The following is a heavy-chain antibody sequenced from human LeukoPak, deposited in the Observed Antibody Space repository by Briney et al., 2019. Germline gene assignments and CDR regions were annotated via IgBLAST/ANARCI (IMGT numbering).Heavy chain of an antibody. J-gene: IGHJ4*02. CDR2: ISYAGSNK. V-gene: IGHV3-30*03. Sequence: GRSLRLSCAASGFTFSSYGMHWVRQAPGKGLEWVAVISYAGSNKYYADSVKGRFTISRDNSKNTLYLQMNSLRAEDTAVYYCASEPLGATIPDYWGQGTLVTVSS. CDR3: ASEPLGATIPDY. D-gene: IGHD1-26*01. CDR1: GFTFSSYG.